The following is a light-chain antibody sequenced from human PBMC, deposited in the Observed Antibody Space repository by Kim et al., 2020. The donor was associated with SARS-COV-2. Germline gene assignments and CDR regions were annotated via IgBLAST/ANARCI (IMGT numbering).Light chain of an antibody. Sequence: DKEMTQSPASLSLAPGDRVTLTCRASQSVTNYVAWYQQKPGKAPRLLIYDASTMPTGIPARFSGTGSGTEFSLTISSLQSEDCAVYYCQQYKSWPLTFGGGTKVDIK. J-gene: IGKJ4*01. V-gene: IGKV3-15*01. CDR1: QSVTNY. CDR2: DAS. CDR3: QQYKSWPLT.